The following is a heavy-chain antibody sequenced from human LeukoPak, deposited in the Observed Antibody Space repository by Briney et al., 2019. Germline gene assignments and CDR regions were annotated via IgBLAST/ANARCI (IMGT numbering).Heavy chain of an antibody. CDR2: ISGSGGST. D-gene: IGHD2-8*01. J-gene: IGHJ6*03. Sequence: PGGSLRLSCAASGFTFSSYAMSWVRQAPGKGLEWVSAISGSGGSTYYADSVKGRFTISRDNPKNTLYLQKNSLRAEDTAVYYCAKEGGYCTNGVCYLDYYYMDVWGKGTTVTVSS. V-gene: IGHV3-23*01. CDR3: AKEGGYCTNGVCYLDYYYMDV. CDR1: GFTFSSYA.